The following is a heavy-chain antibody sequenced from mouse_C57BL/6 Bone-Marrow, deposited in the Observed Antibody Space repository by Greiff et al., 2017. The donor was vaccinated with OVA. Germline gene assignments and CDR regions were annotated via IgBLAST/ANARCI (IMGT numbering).Heavy chain of an antibody. CDR2: INPNNGGT. CDR3: AGPLSHFDY. CDR1: GYTFTDYY. D-gene: IGHD1-1*02. J-gene: IGHJ2*01. Sequence: EVQLQQSGPELVKPGASVKISCKASGYTFTDYYMNWVKQSHGKSLEWIGDINPNNGGTSYNQKFKGKATLTVDKFSSTAYMELRSLTSEDSAVYYCAGPLSHFDYWGQGTTLTVSS. V-gene: IGHV1-26*01.